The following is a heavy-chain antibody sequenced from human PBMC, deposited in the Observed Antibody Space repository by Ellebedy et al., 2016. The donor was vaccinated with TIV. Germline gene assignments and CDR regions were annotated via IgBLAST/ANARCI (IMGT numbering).Heavy chain of an antibody. V-gene: IGHV3-7*03. D-gene: IGHD6-19*01. J-gene: IGHJ4*02. CDR3: ARGNVVAGIDY. CDR2: INQDGSEK. CDR1: GFTFRNYW. Sequence: GESLKISCAASGFTFRNYWVNWVRQAPGEGLEWVADINQDGSEKNYVDSVKGRFAISRDNAKNSLYLQMNSLRGEDTAVYYCARGNVVAGIDYWGQGTLVTVSS.